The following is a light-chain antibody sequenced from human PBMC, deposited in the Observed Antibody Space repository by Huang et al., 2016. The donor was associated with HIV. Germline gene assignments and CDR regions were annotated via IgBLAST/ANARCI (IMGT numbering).Light chain of an antibody. Sequence: DIHMTQSPSSLSSSVGDRVTITCRASQDIRNYLACYQQKPGTAPKLLISDESTLQAGVPARFSGSGSGTDFTLTIGSLQPEDVATYYCQKYNSAPYTFGQGTKLEIK. CDR1: QDIRNY. J-gene: IGKJ2*01. CDR2: DES. V-gene: IGKV1-27*01. CDR3: QKYNSAPYT.